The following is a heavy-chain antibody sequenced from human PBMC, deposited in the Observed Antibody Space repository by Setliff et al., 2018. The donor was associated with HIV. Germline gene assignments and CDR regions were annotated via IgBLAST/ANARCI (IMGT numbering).Heavy chain of an antibody. CDR2: IYHNGNT. CDR3: AAFSGTYQGAFDI. V-gene: IGHV4-38-2*01. J-gene: IGHJ3*02. CDR1: GYSISSGYY. D-gene: IGHD1-26*01. Sequence: KPSETLSLTCAVSGYSISSGYYWGWIRQPPGKGLEWIGSIYHNGNTYYNPSLRSRVTISVDTSKNQFSLKLSSVTAADTAMYYCAAFSGTYQGAFDIWGQGTMVT.